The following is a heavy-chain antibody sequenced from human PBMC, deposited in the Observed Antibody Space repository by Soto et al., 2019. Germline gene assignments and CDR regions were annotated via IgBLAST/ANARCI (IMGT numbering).Heavy chain of an antibody. CDR3: ARGPEGGLRGGVSY. Sequence: QVQLVQSGGEVKKPGASVKVSCKTSGYTFTNYGITWVRQAPGQGLKWMGWISAYNGDTNYAQKFQGRVIMTTDTSTTTAYMELRSLRSDDTAVYYCARGPEGGLRGGVSYWGQGTLVTVSS. CDR1: GYTFTNYG. V-gene: IGHV1-18*04. CDR2: ISAYNGDT. J-gene: IGHJ4*02. D-gene: IGHD2-15*01.